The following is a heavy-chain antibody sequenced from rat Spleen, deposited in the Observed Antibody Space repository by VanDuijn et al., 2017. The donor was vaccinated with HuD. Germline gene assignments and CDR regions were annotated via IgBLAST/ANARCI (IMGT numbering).Heavy chain of an antibody. V-gene: IGHV5-7*01. D-gene: IGHD5-1*01. CDR2: ISYDGSST. J-gene: IGHJ2*01. Sequence: EVQLVESGGGLVQPGRSLKLSCAASGFTFSDYYMAWVRQAPTKGLEWVATISYDGSSTYYRDSVKGRFTISRDNAKSTLYLQMDSLRSEDTATYYCARKVGGDYWGQGVMVTVSS. CDR1: GFTFSDYY. CDR3: ARKVGGDY.